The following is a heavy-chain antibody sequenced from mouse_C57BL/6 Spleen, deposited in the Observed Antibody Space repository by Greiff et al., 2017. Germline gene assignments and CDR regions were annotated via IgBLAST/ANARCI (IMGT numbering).Heavy chain of an antibody. CDR3: ASPIYYDYDGGFAY. J-gene: IGHJ3*01. V-gene: IGHV1-64*01. D-gene: IGHD2-4*01. Sequence: VQLQQPGAELVKPGASVTLSCKASGYTFTSYWMHWVKQRPGQGLEWIGMIHPNSGSTNYNEKFKSKATLTVDKSSSTAYMQRSSLTSEDSAVYYCASPIYYDYDGGFAYWGQGTLVTVSA. CDR1: GYTFTSYW. CDR2: IHPNSGST.